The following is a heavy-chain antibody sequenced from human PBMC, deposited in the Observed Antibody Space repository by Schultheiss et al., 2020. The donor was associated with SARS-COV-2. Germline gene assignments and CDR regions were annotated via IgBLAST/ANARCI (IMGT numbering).Heavy chain of an antibody. D-gene: IGHD3-22*01. J-gene: IGHJ4*02. CDR2: IYYSGST. CDR1: GGSISSSSYY. CDR3: AKRGGDYYDSSGYYSY. Sequence: SETLSLTCTVSGGSISSSSYYWSWIRQPAGKGLEWIGRIYYSGSTYYNPSLKSRVTMSVDTSKNQFSLKLSSVTAADTAVYYCAKRGGDYYDSSGYYSYWGQGTLVTVSS. V-gene: IGHV4-39*07.